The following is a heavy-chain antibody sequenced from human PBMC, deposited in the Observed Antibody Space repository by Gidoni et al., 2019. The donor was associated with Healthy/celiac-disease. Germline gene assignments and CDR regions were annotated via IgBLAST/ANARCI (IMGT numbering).Heavy chain of an antibody. CDR3: ARIGDCSSTSCYLPITPIFYGPYGMDV. CDR2: IYYSGST. D-gene: IGHD2-2*01. V-gene: IGHV4-39*01. CDR1: GGSISSSSYY. Sequence: QLQLQESGPGLVKPSETLSLTCTVSGGSISSSSYYWGWIRQPPGKGLEWIGSIYYSGSTYYNPSLKSRVTISVDTSKNQFSLKLSSVTAADTAVYYCARIGDCSSTSCYLPITPIFYGPYGMDVWGQGTTVTVSS. J-gene: IGHJ6*02.